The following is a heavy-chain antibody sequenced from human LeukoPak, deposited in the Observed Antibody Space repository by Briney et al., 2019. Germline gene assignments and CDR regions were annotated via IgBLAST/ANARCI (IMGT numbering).Heavy chain of an antibody. CDR1: GYTFTSYD. CDR2: MNPNSGNT. J-gene: IGHJ4*02. CDR3: ARSGIAAAAGGVDY. D-gene: IGHD6-13*01. Sequence: ASVKVSCKASGYTFTSYDINWVRQATGQGLEWMGWMNPNSGNTGYAQKFQGRVTMTRNTSISTAYMELSSLRSEDTAVYYCARSGIAAAAGGVDYWGQGTLVTVSS. V-gene: IGHV1-8*01.